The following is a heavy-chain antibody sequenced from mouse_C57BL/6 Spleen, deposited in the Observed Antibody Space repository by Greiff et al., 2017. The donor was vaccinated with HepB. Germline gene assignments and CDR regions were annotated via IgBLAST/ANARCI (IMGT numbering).Heavy chain of an antibody. CDR1: GYTFTEYT. CDR2: FYPGSGSI. Sequence: QVQLQQSGAELVKPGASVKLSCKASGYTFTEYTIHWVKQRSGQGLKWIGWFYPGSGSIKYNEKFKDKATLTADKSSSTVYMELSRLTSEDSAVYFCARHEAYYGYDWGGFDYWGQGTTLTVSS. D-gene: IGHD2-2*01. CDR3: ARHEAYYGYDWGGFDY. V-gene: IGHV1-62-2*01. J-gene: IGHJ2*01.